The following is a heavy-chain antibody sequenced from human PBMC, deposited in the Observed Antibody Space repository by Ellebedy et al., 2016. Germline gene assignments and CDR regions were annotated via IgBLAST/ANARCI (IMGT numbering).Heavy chain of an antibody. CDR1: GGSISSGGYS. CDR3: ARLWSSSSRYNNYYYMDV. CDR2: IYHSGST. V-gene: IGHV4-30-2*01. Sequence: SETLSLXXAVSGGSISSGGYSWSWIRQPPGKGLEWIGYIYHSGSTYYNPSLKSRVTMSLDTSKNQFSLRLRSVTAADTAVYYCARLWSSSSRYNNYYYMDVWGKGTTVTVSS. J-gene: IGHJ6*03. D-gene: IGHD6-6*01.